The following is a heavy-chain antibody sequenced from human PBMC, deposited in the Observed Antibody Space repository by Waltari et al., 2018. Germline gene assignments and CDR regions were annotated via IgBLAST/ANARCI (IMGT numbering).Heavy chain of an antibody. Sequence: QVQLVQSGAEVKKPGASVKVSCRLPGYTLNESSMHWVRQAPGKGLGWMGGIEAEERETIYALKVQGTVTITEDTPTDTVSMRLRSLRSDDTAMYYRATGRIMKRVGGVRGIEHGQRPPYFQCWGQRTLVTGSS. CDR1: GYTLNESS. J-gene: IGHJ1*01. V-gene: IGHV1-24*01. CDR3: ATGRIMKRVGGVRGIEHGQRPPYFQC. CDR2: IEAEERET. D-gene: IGHD1-26*01.